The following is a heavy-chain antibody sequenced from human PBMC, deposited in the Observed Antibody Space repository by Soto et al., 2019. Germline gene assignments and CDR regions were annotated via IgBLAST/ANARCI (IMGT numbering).Heavy chain of an antibody. CDR1: GGSVSSGSYY. V-gene: IGHV4-61*01. Sequence: PSETLSLTCPVSGGSVSSGSYYWSWIRQPPGKGLEWIGYIYYSGSTNYNPSLKSRVTISVDTSKNQFSLKLSSVTAADTAVYYCARDSSITIFGVVIVHYYGMDVWGQGTTVTVSS. CDR2: IYYSGST. J-gene: IGHJ6*02. CDR3: ARDSSITIFGVVIVHYYGMDV. D-gene: IGHD3-3*01.